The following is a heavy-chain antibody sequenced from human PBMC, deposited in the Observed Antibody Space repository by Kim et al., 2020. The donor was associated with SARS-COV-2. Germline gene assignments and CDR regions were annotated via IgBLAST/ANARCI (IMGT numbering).Heavy chain of an antibody. D-gene: IGHD1-26*01. V-gene: IGHV1-18*01. J-gene: IGHJ5*02. CDR3: ARAFSGSYYGWFDP. Sequence: AQKRQGRVTMTTDTSTSTAYMELRSLRSDDTAVYYCARAFSGSYYGWFDPWGQGTLVTVSS.